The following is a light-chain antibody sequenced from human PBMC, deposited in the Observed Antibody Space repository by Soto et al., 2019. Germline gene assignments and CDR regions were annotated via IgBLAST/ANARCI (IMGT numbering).Light chain of an antibody. CDR1: QSVSSSY. V-gene: IGKV3-20*01. Sequence: VFGRSPGTLSLSPGERATLSCRASQSVSSSYLAWYQQKPGQAPRLLIYGASSRATGIPDRFSGSGSGTDFTLTISRLEPEDFAVYYCQQYGSSPGTFGQGTKVDIK. CDR2: GAS. J-gene: IGKJ1*01. CDR3: QQYGSSPGT.